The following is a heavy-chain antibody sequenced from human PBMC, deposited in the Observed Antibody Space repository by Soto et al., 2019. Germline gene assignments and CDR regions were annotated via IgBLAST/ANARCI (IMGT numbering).Heavy chain of an antibody. D-gene: IGHD3-10*01. CDR2: IYAHGGP. V-gene: IGHV4-4*07. CDR1: TDSVSSYD. CDR3: ARAYGSGRTYDH. Sequence: LALTCTSSTDSVSSYDWAWIRQPAGKGLEWIGHIYAHGGPTYNPSLKSRVTLSLDTSKNQVSLNLASVTAMDTAFYYCARAYGSGRTYDHWGQATLVTVPS. J-gene: IGHJ4*02.